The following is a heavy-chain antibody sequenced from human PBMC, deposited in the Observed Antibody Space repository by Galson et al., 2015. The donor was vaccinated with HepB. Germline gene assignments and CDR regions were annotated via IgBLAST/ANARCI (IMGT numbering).Heavy chain of an antibody. V-gene: IGHV3-30*04. Sequence: SLRLSCAASGFTFSSFAIHWVRQAPGKGLEWVAVISFDGSNKYYADSVEGRFTISRDNSKNTLYLQVNSLRTEDTAVYYCARTQRDFDWSFDYWGQGTLVTVSS. CDR1: GFTFSSFA. J-gene: IGHJ4*02. D-gene: IGHD3-9*01. CDR2: ISFDGSNK. CDR3: ARTQRDFDWSFDY.